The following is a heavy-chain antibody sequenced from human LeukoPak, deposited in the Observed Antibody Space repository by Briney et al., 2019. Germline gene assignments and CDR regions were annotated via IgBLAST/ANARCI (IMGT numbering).Heavy chain of an antibody. Sequence: QPGGSLRLSCAASGFTFSSYWMHWVRQAPGKGLVWVSRINSDGSSTSYADSVKGRFTISRDNAKNTLYLQMNSLRAEDTAVYYCATTYCGGDCSADLDYWGQGILVTVSS. CDR1: GFTFSSYW. CDR3: ATTYCGGDCSADLDY. V-gene: IGHV3-74*01. D-gene: IGHD2-21*02. J-gene: IGHJ4*02. CDR2: INSDGSST.